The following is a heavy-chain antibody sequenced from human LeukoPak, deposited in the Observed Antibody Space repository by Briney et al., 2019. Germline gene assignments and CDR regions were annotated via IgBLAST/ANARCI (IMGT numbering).Heavy chain of an antibody. V-gene: IGHV4-59*10. CDR2: IYTSGST. CDR1: GGSFSGYY. Sequence: NSSETLSLTCAVYGGSFSGYYWSWIRQPAGKGPEWIGRIYTSGSTNYNPSLKSRVTISADTSKNQFSLKLSSVTAADTAVYYCARARPLRFLEWLLSDPRQYYFDYWGQGTLVTVSS. J-gene: IGHJ4*02. CDR3: ARARPLRFLEWLLSDPRQYYFDY. D-gene: IGHD3-3*01.